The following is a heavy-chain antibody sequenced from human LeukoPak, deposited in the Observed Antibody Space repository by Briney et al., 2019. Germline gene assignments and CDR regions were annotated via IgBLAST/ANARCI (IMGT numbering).Heavy chain of an antibody. D-gene: IGHD6-6*01. CDR1: GFTFSSYG. J-gene: IGHJ4*02. CDR3: ARDGDKEQLDGVDY. V-gene: IGHV3-33*01. Sequence: PGGSLRLSCAASGFTFSSYGMHWVRQAPGKGLEWVAVIWCDGSNKYYADSVKGRFTISRDNSKNTLYLQMNSLRAEDTAVYYCARDGDKEQLDGVDYWGQGTLVTVSS. CDR2: IWCDGSNK.